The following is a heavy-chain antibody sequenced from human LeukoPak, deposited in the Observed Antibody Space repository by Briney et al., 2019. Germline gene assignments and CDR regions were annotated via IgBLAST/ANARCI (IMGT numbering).Heavy chain of an antibody. CDR1: GGTFSSYA. D-gene: IGHD6-19*01. V-gene: IGHV1-69*05. CDR2: IIPIFGTA. Sequence: SVKVSSKASGGTFSSYAISWVRQAPGQGLEWMGGIIPIFGTANYAQKFQGRVTITTDESTSTAYMELSSLRSEDTAVYYCARTIRQWLDPFDYWGQGTLVTVSS. CDR3: ARTIRQWLDPFDY. J-gene: IGHJ4*02.